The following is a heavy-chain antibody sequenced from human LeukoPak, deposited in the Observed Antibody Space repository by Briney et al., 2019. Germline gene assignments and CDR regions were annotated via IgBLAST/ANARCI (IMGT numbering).Heavy chain of an antibody. J-gene: IGHJ2*01. CDR3: ARDGLAAATLHWCFDL. CDR1: GFTFSSYA. D-gene: IGHD2-15*01. CDR2: ISGSGGST. V-gene: IGHV3-23*01. Sequence: GGSLRLSCAASGFTFSSYAMSWVRQAPGKGLEWVSAISGSGGSTYYADSVKGRFTISRDNARNSLYLQMNSLRAEDTAVYYCARDGLAAATLHWCFDLWGRGTLVTVSS.